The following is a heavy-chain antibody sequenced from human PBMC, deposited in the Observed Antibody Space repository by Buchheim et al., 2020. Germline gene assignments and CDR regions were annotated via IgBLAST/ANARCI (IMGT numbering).Heavy chain of an antibody. Sequence: QVQLQQWGAGLLKPSETLSLTCAVYGGSFSGYYWSWIRQPPGKGLEWIGEINHSGSTNYNPSPKSRVTISVDTSKNKFSLKLSSVTAADTAVYYCARVVVVVAATPYPRWFDPWGQGTL. D-gene: IGHD2-15*01. CDR3: ARVVVVVAATPYPRWFDP. CDR1: GGSFSGYY. J-gene: IGHJ5*02. V-gene: IGHV4-34*01. CDR2: INHSGST.